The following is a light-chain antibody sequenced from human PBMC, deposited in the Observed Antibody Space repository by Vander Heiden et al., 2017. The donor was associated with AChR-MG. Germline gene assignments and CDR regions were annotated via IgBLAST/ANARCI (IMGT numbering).Light chain of an antibody. CDR1: QLGNKN. CDR3: QAWDTSTRV. J-gene: IGLJ2*01. Sequence: SYEVTQPPSVSVSPGQTASITCSGDQLGNKNVCWYQQKPGQSPVLVIYQDIKRPSGIPERFSGSNSGNTATLTISGTQAMDEADYYCQAWDTSTRVFGGGTQLTVL. CDR2: QDI. V-gene: IGLV3-1*01.